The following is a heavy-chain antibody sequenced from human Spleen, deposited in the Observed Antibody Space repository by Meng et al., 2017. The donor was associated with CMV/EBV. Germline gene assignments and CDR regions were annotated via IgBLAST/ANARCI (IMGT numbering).Heavy chain of an antibody. CDR2: IIPALGTV. Sequence: YGLYWVRQAPGRGLEWMGMIIPALGTVNYAQTFRGRVTITTDRSKSTAYMELSSLRSEDTAVYYCARDRGRRVTVFGVIIAGDASDIWGQGTMVTVSS. J-gene: IGHJ3*02. D-gene: IGHD3-16*02. CDR1: YG. V-gene: IGHV1-69*04. CDR3: ARDRGRRVTVFGVIIAGDASDI.